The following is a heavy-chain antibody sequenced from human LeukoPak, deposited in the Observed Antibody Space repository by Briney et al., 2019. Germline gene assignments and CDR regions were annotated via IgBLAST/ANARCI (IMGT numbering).Heavy chain of an antibody. V-gene: IGHV3-9*03. CDR2: ISWNSGSI. J-gene: IGHJ4*02. CDR3: AKDRGSIAVAGLGYDY. Sequence: GRSLRLYCEASGFTFDDYAMNWVRQAPGKDLKWGSGISWNSGSIGYADSVKGRFTISRDNAKNSLYLQMNSLRAEDMALYYCAKDRGSIAVAGLGYDYWGQGTLVTVSS. CDR1: GFTFDDYA. D-gene: IGHD6-19*01.